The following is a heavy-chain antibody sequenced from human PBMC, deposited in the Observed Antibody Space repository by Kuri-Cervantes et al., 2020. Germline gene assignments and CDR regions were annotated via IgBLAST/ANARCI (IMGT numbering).Heavy chain of an antibody. CDR2: IYYSGST. Sequence: SETLSLTCTVSGGSISSSSYYWGWIRQPPGKGLEWIGSIYYSGSTYYNPSLKSRITMSVDTSKNQFYLKLSSVTAADTAVYYCARGGSSTYYYYYYMDVWGKGTTVTVSS. CDR1: GGSISSSSYY. D-gene: IGHD2-2*01. J-gene: IGHJ6*03. CDR3: ARGGSSTYYYYYYMDV. V-gene: IGHV4-39*07.